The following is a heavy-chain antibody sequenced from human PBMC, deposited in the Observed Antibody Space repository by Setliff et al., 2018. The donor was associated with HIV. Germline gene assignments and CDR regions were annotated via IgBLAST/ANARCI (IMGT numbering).Heavy chain of an antibody. CDR1: GYTFTRYF. D-gene: IGHD1-26*01. J-gene: IGHJ4*02. V-gene: IGHV1-46*01. CDR2: NNPSGGST. CDR3: ARGWEGGMDY. Sequence: ASVKVSCKASGYTFTRYFMHCVRQAPGQGLEWLGMNNPSGGSTWYAQKFQGRVTMTGDTSTNTLYMELSSLRSEDTAVYYCARGWEGGMDYWGQGTLVTVSS.